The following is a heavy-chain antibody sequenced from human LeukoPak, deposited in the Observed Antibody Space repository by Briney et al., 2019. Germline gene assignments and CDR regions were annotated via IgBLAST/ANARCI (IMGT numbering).Heavy chain of an antibody. CDR3: ARGDYYDSSGYYPLDY. V-gene: IGHV4-30-2*01. CDR1: GGSISSGGYS. Sequence: SETLSLTCAVSGGSISSGGYSWSWIRQPPGKGLEWIGYIYHSGSTYYNPSLKSRVTISVDRSKSQFSLKLSSVTAADTAVYYCARGDYYDSSGYYPLDYWGQGTLVTVSS. J-gene: IGHJ4*02. D-gene: IGHD3-22*01. CDR2: IYHSGST.